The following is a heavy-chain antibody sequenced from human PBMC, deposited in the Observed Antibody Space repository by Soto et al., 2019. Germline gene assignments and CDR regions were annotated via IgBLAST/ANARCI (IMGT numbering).Heavy chain of an antibody. D-gene: IGHD2-21*01. Sequence: QVQLVQSGAEVKKPGASVKVSCKASGYTFTSYGISWVRQAPGQGLEWMGWISAYNGNTNYAQKLQGRVTMTTDTSTSTADMELRSLRSDDTAVYYCARAPRRASYYYYYGMDVWGQGTTVTVSS. CDR1: GYTFTSYG. CDR3: ARAPRRASYYYYYGMDV. CDR2: ISAYNGNT. V-gene: IGHV1-18*01. J-gene: IGHJ6*02.